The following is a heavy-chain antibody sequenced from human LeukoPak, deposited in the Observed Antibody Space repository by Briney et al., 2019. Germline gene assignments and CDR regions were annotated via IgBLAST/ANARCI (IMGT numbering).Heavy chain of an antibody. D-gene: IGHD1-26*01. J-gene: IGHJ6*03. CDR2: INHSGST. CDR3: ARPHINSGSFYYMDV. V-gene: IGHV4-34*01. CDR1: GGSFSGYY. Sequence: SETLSLTCAVYGGSFSGYYWSWIRQPPGKGLEWIGEINHSGSTNYSPSLSGRLTISVDTSKSQFSLKLTSVTAADTAVYYCARPHINSGSFYYMDVWGKGTPVTVSS.